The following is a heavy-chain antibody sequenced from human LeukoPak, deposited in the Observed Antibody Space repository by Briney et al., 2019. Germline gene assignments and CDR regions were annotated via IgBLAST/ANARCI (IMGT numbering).Heavy chain of an antibody. Sequence: ASVKVSCKASGYTFTSYGISWVRQAPGRGLEWMGWISAYNGNTNYAQKLQGRVTMTTDTSTSTAYMELRSLRSDDTAVYYCARGGNYDFWSGYYRYYYYGMDVWGQGTTVTVSS. V-gene: IGHV1-18*01. CDR2: ISAYNGNT. J-gene: IGHJ6*02. CDR1: GYTFTSYG. CDR3: ARGGNYDFWSGYYRYYYYGMDV. D-gene: IGHD3-3*01.